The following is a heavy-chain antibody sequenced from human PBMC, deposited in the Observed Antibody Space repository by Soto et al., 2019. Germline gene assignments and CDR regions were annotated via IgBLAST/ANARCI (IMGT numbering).Heavy chain of an antibody. D-gene: IGHD6-13*01. CDR3: ARVNSSSFKDAFDI. Sequence: QVQLQQWGAGLLKPSETLSLTCAVYGGSFSGYYWSWIRQPPGKGLEWIGEINHSGSTNYNPSLKSRVTIAVDTSKNQFSLKLSSVTAAATAVYYCARVNSSSFKDAFDIWGQGTMVTVSS. J-gene: IGHJ3*02. CDR2: INHSGST. V-gene: IGHV4-34*01. CDR1: GGSFSGYY.